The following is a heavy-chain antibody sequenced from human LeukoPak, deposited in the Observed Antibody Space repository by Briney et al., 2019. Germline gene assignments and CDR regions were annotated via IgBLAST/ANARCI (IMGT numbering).Heavy chain of an antibody. CDR2: TSYDGSNK. CDR3: ARDPYYGSGKYYHGMDL. CDR1: GFTFSSYG. Sequence: RGSLRLSCAASGFTFSSYGMHWVRQAPGKGLEWVAVTSYDGSNKYYADSVKGRFTISRDKSKNTLYLQMNSLRAEDTAVYYCARDPYYGSGKYYHGMDLWGQGTTVTVSS. D-gene: IGHD3-10*01. J-gene: IGHJ6*02. V-gene: IGHV3-30*03.